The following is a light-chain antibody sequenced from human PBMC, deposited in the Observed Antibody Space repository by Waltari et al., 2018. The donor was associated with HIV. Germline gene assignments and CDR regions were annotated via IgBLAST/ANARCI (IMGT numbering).Light chain of an antibody. CDR2: LNRDGRH. CDR3: QTWRTGLQV. Sequence: QVVLTQPPSASASLGASVRLTCTLSSGHNNYAIAWHQQQPENGPRFLMKLNRDGRHSKGDGVPDRFSGSSSGAERYLIISSLQSEDAADYFCQTWRTGLQVFGGGTRLTVL. J-gene: IGLJ3*02. V-gene: IGLV4-69*02. CDR1: SGHNNYA.